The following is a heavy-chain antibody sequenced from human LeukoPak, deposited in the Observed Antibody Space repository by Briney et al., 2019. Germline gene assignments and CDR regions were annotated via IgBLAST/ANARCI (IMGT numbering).Heavy chain of an antibody. Sequence: SQTLSLTCTVSGGSISSGDYYWSWIRQPPGKGLEWIGYIYYSGSTYYNPSLKSRVTMSVDTSKNQFSLKLSSVTAADTAVYYCARPGGYDSSGYYEYYFDYWGQGTLVTVSS. CDR3: ARPGGYDSSGYYEYYFDY. V-gene: IGHV4-30-4*08. D-gene: IGHD3-22*01. J-gene: IGHJ4*02. CDR2: IYYSGST. CDR1: GGSISSGDYY.